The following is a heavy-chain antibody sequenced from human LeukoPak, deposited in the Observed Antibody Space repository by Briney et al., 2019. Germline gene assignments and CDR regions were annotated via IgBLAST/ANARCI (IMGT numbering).Heavy chain of an antibody. CDR1: GYTFTSYA. J-gene: IGHJ6*02. CDR2: INAGNGNT. V-gene: IGHV1-3*01. D-gene: IGHD6-19*01. Sequence: ASVKVSCKASGYTFTSYAMHWERQAPGQRLEWMGWINAGNGNTKYSQKSQGRVTITRDTSASTAYMELSSLRSEDTAVYYCARDPEQRLVDYYGMDVWGQGTTVTVSS. CDR3: ARDPEQRLVDYYGMDV.